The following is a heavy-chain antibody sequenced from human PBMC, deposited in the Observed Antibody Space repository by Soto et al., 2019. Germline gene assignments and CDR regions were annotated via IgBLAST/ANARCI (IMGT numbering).Heavy chain of an antibody. CDR2: IYYTERTSYSSGST. J-gene: IGHJ5*02. CDR1: ADSTTSSRYY. Sequence: SETRSLTWTVSADSTTSSRYYWDWIPQPPGKGREGTGSIYYTERTSYSSGSTYYSPSPKSRVTITGDTSKSRLSLQLSTMTAANTAEYYCTRHSPNQFDPWGQGTLVTVSS. CDR3: TRHSPNQFDP. V-gene: IGHV4-39*01.